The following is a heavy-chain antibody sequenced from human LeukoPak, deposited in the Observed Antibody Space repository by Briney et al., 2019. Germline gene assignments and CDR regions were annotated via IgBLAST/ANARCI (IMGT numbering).Heavy chain of an antibody. J-gene: IGHJ5*02. Sequence: GGSLRLSCAASGFTFSGDAMSWVRQAPGKGLEWVSVISGSGDTTYYADSVKGRFTISRDNSKNTLFLQMNSLRAEDTAVYYCAKTDYYVRFDPWGQGTLVTVSS. CDR2: ISGSGDTT. CDR3: AKTDYYVRFDP. CDR1: GFTFSGDA. V-gene: IGHV3-23*01. D-gene: IGHD3-10*02.